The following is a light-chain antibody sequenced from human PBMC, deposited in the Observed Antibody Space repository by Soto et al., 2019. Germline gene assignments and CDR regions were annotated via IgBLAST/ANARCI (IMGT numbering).Light chain of an antibody. J-gene: IGLJ3*02. CDR2: EVS. Sequence: QSALTQPASVSGSPGQSITISCTGASSNVGAYNYVSWFQHHPGKAPKLMSYEVSHRPSGVSNRFSGSRSGNTAYLTISGLQIEDEGDYYCSSFTTSNTWVFGGGTQLTVL. CDR3: SSFTTSNTWV. CDR1: SSNVGAYNY. V-gene: IGLV2-14*01.